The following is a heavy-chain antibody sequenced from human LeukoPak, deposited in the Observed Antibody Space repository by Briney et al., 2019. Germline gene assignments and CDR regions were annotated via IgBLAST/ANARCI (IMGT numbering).Heavy chain of an antibody. CDR1: GYTFTSYY. J-gene: IGHJ5*02. Sequence: ASVKVSCKASGYTFTSYYMHWVRQAPGQGLEWMGWINPNSGGTNYAQKFQGRVTMTRDTSISTAYMELSRLRSDDTAVYYCARGSPRSSGPGFDPWGQGTLVTVSS. CDR3: ARGSPRSSGPGFDP. D-gene: IGHD1-14*01. V-gene: IGHV1-2*02. CDR2: INPNSGGT.